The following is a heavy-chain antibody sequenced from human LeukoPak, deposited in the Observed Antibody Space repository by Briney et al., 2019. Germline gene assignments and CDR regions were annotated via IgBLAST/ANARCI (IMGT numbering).Heavy chain of an antibody. D-gene: IGHD3-3*01. CDR3: ARVNYDFWSGYYRYFDY. CDR2: INHSGST. Sequence: SETLSLTCAVYGGSFSGYYWSWIRQPPGKGLEWIGEINHSGSTNYNPSLKSRVTISVDTSKNQFSLKLGSVTAADTAVYYCARVNYDFWSGYYRYFDYWGQGTLVTVSS. CDR1: GGSFSGYY. J-gene: IGHJ4*02. V-gene: IGHV4-34*01.